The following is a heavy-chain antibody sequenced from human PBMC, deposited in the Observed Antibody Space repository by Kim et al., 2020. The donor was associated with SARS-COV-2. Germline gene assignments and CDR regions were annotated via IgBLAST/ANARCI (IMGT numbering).Heavy chain of an antibody. Sequence: KSRVTLSVDTPKNQFSLKLSAVTAADTAVYYCARGGMYSSSWYGYNWFDPWGQGTLVTVSS. CDR3: ARGGMYSSSWYGYNWFDP. D-gene: IGHD6-13*01. V-gene: IGHV4-59*09. J-gene: IGHJ5*02.